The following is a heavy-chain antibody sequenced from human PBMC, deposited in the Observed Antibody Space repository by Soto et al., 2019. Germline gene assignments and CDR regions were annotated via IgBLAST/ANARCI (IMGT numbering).Heavy chain of an antibody. CDR2: INPSDGGT. CDR1: GYSFINYY. J-gene: IGHJ3*02. D-gene: IGHD3-10*01. Sequence: ASVKVSCKTSGYSFINYYMHWVRQAPGQGLEWMGVINPSDGGTSHAQKFQGRVTMNRDRSTSTVYMELSSLRYDDTAVFYCARATGPGAFATWGQGTTVTISS. V-gene: IGHV1-46*01. CDR3: ARATGPGAFAT.